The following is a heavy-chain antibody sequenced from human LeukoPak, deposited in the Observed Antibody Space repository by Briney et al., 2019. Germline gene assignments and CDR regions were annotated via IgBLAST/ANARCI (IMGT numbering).Heavy chain of an antibody. J-gene: IGHJ5*02. D-gene: IGHD6-13*01. CDR3: ARDPAAAGTVWLDP. CDR1: GFTFSSYS. Sequence: NPGGSLRLSCVASGFTFSSYSMNWVRQAPGKGLEWVSSITTRSSYIYYADSVRGRLTISRDDAKNSLYLQMNSLRADDTAVYYCARDPAAAGTVWLDPWGQGTLVTVSS. CDR2: ITTRSSYI. V-gene: IGHV3-21*06.